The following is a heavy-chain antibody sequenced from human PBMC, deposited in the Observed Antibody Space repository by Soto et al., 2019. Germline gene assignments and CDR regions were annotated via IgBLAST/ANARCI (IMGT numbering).Heavy chain of an antibody. V-gene: IGHV1-69*08. CDR3: ARDGYKAPFDY. D-gene: IGHD6-25*01. Sequence: QVQLVQSGAEVKKPGSSVKVSCKASGGTFSSYTISWVRQAPGQGLEWMGRIIPILGIANYAQKFQGRVTXTXXKSTSTAYMELSSLRSEDTAVYYCARDGYKAPFDYWGQGTLVTVSS. CDR1: GGTFSSYT. CDR2: IIPILGIA. J-gene: IGHJ4*02.